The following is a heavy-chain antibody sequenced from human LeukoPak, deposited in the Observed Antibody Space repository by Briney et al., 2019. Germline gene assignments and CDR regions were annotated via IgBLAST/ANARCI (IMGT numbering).Heavy chain of an antibody. V-gene: IGHV3-7*03. CDR2: IKQDGSAK. Sequence: GGSLRLSCAASGFTFSRHWMYWVRQAPGKGLEWVANIKQDGSAKPYVDSVKGRFTISRDNSKNTLYLQMNSLRAEDTAVYYRAKGSYDILTGSVTHFNYWGQGTLVTVSS. CDR3: AKGSYDILTGSVTHFNY. CDR1: GFTFSRHW. D-gene: IGHD3-9*01. J-gene: IGHJ4*02.